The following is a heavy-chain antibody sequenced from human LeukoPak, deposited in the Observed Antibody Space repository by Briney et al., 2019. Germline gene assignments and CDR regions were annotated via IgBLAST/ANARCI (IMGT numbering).Heavy chain of an antibody. CDR2: IDPSDSYT. CDR1: GSSFTSHW. Sequence: GESLRISGKGSGSSFTSHWITWVRQMPGKGLEWMGRIDPSDSYTNYSPSFRGHVTSSIDKSIATAYLQWSSLQASDTAIYYCTNSSPGGPWGQGTLVTVSS. V-gene: IGHV5-10-1*01. D-gene: IGHD6-13*01. CDR3: TNSSPGGP. J-gene: IGHJ5*02.